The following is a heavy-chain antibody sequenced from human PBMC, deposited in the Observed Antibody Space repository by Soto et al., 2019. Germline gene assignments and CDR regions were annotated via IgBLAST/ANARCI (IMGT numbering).Heavy chain of an antibody. CDR2: IYYSGST. V-gene: IGHV4-31*03. CDR1: GGSISSGGYY. D-gene: IGHD6-25*01. CDR3: APLPPKAAPVIAS. Sequence: PSETLSLTCTVSGGSISSGGYYWSWIRQHPGKGLEWIGYIYYSGSTYYNPSLKSRVTISVDTSKNQFSLKLSSVTAADTAMDYCAPLPPKAAPVIASWAQEPLVTVSS. J-gene: IGHJ4*02.